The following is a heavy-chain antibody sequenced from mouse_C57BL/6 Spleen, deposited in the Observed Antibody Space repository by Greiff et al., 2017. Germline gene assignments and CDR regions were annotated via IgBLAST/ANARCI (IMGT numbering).Heavy chain of an antibody. V-gene: IGHV1-64*01. Sequence: VQLQQPGAELVKPGASVKLSCKASGYTFTRYWMHWVKQRPGQGLEWIGMIHPNSGSTNYNEKFKSKATLTVDKSSSTAYMQLSSLTYEDSAVYDCARHSYFGYWGQGTTLTVSS. CDR2: IHPNSGST. CDR3: ARHSYFGY. J-gene: IGHJ2*01. CDR1: GYTFTRYW.